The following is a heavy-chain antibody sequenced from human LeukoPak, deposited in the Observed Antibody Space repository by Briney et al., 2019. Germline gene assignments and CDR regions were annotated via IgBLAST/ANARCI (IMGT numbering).Heavy chain of an antibody. CDR3: ARDPYYYDSSGYYYYDY. V-gene: IGHV1-46*01. CDR2: INPSGVRT. CDR1: GYTFTSYY. J-gene: IGHJ4*02. Sequence: ASVKLSCKASGYTFTSYYMNWVRHAPGQGLEWMGIINPSGVRTRYAQNFQGRVTMTRDISTSTVYMELSSLRSEDTAVYYCARDPYYYDSSGYYYYDYWGQGTLVTVSS. D-gene: IGHD3-22*01.